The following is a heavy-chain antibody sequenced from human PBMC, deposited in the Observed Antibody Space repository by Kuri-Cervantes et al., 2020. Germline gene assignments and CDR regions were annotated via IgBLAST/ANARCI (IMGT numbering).Heavy chain of an antibody. V-gene: IGHV1-2*02. D-gene: IGHD5-12*01. CDR2: INPNSGGT. CDR1: GYTFTGYY. CDR3: ASSEGGYDPTPFDY. Sequence: ASVKVSCKASGYTFTGYYMHWVRRAPGQGLEWMGWINPNSGGTNYAQKFQGRVTMTRDTSISTAYMELSRLRSDDTAVYYCASSEGGYDPTPFDYWGQGTLVTVSS. J-gene: IGHJ4*02.